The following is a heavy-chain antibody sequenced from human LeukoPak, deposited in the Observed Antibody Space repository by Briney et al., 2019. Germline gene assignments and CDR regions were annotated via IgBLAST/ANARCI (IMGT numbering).Heavy chain of an antibody. CDR1: GFTFSSYA. CDR2: TSSDLNVK. V-gene: IGHV3-30-3*01. D-gene: IGHD3-10*01. CDR3: AREGYYGSGSPPSLYSDY. J-gene: IGHJ4*02. Sequence: PGGSLRLSCAASGFTFSSYAMHWVRQAPGKGLEWVAVTSSDLNVKLYADSVKGRFTISRDNSRSTLYLQMNSLRPEDTAIYYCAREGYYGSGSPPSLYSDYWGQGTLVTVSS.